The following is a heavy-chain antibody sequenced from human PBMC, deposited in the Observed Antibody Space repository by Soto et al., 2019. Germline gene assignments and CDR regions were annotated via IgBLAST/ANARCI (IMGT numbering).Heavy chain of an antibody. CDR2: IYHSGST. J-gene: IGHJ4*02. D-gene: IGHD3-22*01. CDR3: ARGGGAPHYYDSSGYYYFDY. Sequence: QVQLQESGPGLVKPSGTLSLTCAVSGGSISSSNWWSWVRQPPGKGLEWIGEIYHSGSTNYNPSLKRRVTIPVDNSKNQFSLKVSSVTAADTALYYWARGGGAPHYYDSSGYYYFDYWGQGTLVTVSS. CDR1: GGSISSSNW. V-gene: IGHV4-4*02.